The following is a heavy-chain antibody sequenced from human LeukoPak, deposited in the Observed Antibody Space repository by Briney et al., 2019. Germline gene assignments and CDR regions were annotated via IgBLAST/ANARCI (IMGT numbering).Heavy chain of an antibody. J-gene: IGHJ6*03. D-gene: IGHD3-3*01. CDR3: ASAVPNYDFWSGYYYYYYMDV. V-gene: IGHV4-34*01. CDR1: GGSFSGYY. Sequence: PSETLSLTCAVYGGSFSGYYWSWIRQPPGKGLEWIGEINHSGSTNYNPSLKSRVTISVDTSKNQFSLKLSSVTAADTAAYYCASAVPNYDFWSGYYYYYYMDVWGKGTTVTVSS. CDR2: INHSGST.